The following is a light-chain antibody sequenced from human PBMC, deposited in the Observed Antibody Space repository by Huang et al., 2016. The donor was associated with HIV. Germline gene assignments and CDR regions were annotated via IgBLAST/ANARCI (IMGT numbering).Light chain of an antibody. J-gene: IGKJ4*01. CDR1: QSVNSN. CDR2: GAS. CDR3: QQYNDWPFT. Sequence: DIVMTQSPAILSVSPGERATLSFMASQSVNSNLAWYQQKPGQAPRRLIYGASTRATGIPARFSGSGSGTEFTLTISSLQSEDFAVYYCQQYNDWPFTFGGGTKVEIK. V-gene: IGKV3-15*01.